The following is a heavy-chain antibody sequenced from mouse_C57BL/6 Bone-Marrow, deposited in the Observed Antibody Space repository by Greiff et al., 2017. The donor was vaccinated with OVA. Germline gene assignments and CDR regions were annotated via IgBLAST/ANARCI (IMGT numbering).Heavy chain of an antibody. Sequence: VKLQESGAELVKPGASVKVSCKASGYTFTSYWMHWVKQRPGQGLEWIGRIHPSDSDTNYNQKFKGKATLTVDKSSSTAYMQLSSLTSEDSAVYYCAIRGSGTAWFAYWGQGTLVTVSA. CDR1: GYTFTSYW. CDR2: IHPSDSDT. CDR3: AIRGSGTAWFAY. J-gene: IGHJ3*01. V-gene: IGHV1-74*01. D-gene: IGHD4-1*01.